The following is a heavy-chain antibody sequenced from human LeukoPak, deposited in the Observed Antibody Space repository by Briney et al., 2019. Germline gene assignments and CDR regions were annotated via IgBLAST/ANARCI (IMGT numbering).Heavy chain of an antibody. CDR1: GFTFSNYG. Sequence: GGSLRLSCAASGFTFSNYGMHWVRQAPGKGLEWVAVISYDGTNKDYADSVKGRITISRDNSKNTLYLQMNSLRAEDTAVYYCAKVVGGFRYGVGYFGYWGQGTLVTVSS. J-gene: IGHJ4*02. D-gene: IGHD5-18*01. V-gene: IGHV3-30*18. CDR2: ISYDGTNK. CDR3: AKVVGGFRYGVGYFGY.